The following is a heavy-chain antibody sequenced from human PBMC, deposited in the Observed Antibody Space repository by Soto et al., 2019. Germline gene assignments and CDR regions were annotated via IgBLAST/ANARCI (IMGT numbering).Heavy chain of an antibody. J-gene: IGHJ4*02. CDR1: GFTFSSYG. Sequence: QVQLVESGGGVVQPGRSLRLSCAASGFTFSSYGMHWVRQAPGKGLEWVAVISYDGSNKYYADSVKGRFTISRDNSKNTLYLQMNSLRAEDTAVYYCAKDHSSGWHNDDYWGQGTLVTVSS. CDR2: ISYDGSNK. D-gene: IGHD6-19*01. V-gene: IGHV3-30*18. CDR3: AKDHSSGWHNDDY.